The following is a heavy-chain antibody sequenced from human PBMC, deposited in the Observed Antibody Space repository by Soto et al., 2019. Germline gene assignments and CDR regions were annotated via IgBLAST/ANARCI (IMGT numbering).Heavy chain of an antibody. CDR2: ISAYNGNT. Sequence: ASVKVSCKASGYTFTSYGISWVRQAPGQGLEWMGWISAYNGNTNYAQKLQGRVTMTTDTSTSTAYMELRSLRSDDTAVYYCARAAYYYDSSGYYYPVYFDYWGRGTLVTVSS. J-gene: IGHJ4*02. V-gene: IGHV1-18*04. CDR3: ARAAYYYDSSGYYYPVYFDY. CDR1: GYTFTSYG. D-gene: IGHD3-22*01.